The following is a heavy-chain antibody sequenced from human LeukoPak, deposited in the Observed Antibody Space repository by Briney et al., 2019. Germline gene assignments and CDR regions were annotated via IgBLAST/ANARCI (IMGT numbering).Heavy chain of an antibody. CDR3: ARVVSQYGDYAWIVNWFDP. J-gene: IGHJ5*02. CDR1: GGSFSGYY. CDR2: INRSGST. Sequence: SETLSLTCAVYGGSFSGYYWSWIRQPPGKGPEWIGEINRSGSTKYNPSLKSRVTISVDTSKNQFSLKLSSVIAADTAVYYCARVVSQYGDYAWIVNWFDPWGQGTLVTVSS. V-gene: IGHV4-34*01. D-gene: IGHD4-17*01.